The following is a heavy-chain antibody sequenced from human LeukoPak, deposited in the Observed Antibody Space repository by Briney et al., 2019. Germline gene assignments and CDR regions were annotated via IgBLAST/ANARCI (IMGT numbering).Heavy chain of an antibody. J-gene: IGHJ6*03. CDR1: GSAFTRAA. Sequence: SVKVSCKASGSAFTRAAVSWERQAPGQGLEWMGGVLPHTGIADYAQKFQGRVTLTADASTRTAYMELNSLTSEDTAVYYCATPRMEYYGSGTHYSYYYLDVWGSGTAVTVSS. D-gene: IGHD3-10*01. CDR2: VLPHTGIA. CDR3: ATPRMEYYGSGTHYSYYYLDV. V-gene: IGHV1-69*01.